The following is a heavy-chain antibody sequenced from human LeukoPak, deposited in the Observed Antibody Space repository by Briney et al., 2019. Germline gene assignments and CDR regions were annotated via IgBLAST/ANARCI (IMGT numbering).Heavy chain of an antibody. CDR3: ASTIHCGGDCPFEY. V-gene: IGHV1-18*01. CDR1: GYTFTSYG. J-gene: IGHJ4*02. D-gene: IGHD2-21*02. CDR2: ISAYNGNT. Sequence: ASVKVSCKASGYTFTSYGISWVRRAPGQGLEWMGRISAYNGNTNYAQKLQGRVTMTTDTSTSTAYMELRSLRSDDTAVYYCASTIHCGGDCPFEYWGQGTLVTVSS.